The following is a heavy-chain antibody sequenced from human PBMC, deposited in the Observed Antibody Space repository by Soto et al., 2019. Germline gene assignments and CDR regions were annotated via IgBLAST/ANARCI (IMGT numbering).Heavy chain of an antibody. Sequence: GAPRLSFAVAGFTLSTYAMTWVRQAPGKGLEWVSAISGSADNTYYADSVKGRFTISRDNSKSTLYLQMNTLRAEDTALYFCAKAGYGSDVLWWFGPWGQGTLVTVSS. CDR1: GFTLSTYA. V-gene: IGHV3-23*01. CDR2: ISGSADNT. J-gene: IGHJ5*02. D-gene: IGHD5-12*01. CDR3: AKAGYGSDVLWWFGP.